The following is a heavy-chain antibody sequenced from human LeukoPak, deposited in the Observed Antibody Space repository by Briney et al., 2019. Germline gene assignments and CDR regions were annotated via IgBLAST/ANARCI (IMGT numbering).Heavy chain of an antibody. V-gene: IGHV3-43*02. Sequence: GGSLRLSCAASGFTFDDYAMHWVRQAAGKGLEWVSLISGDGGTTYYADSVKGRFTISRDNSKNSMYLQMNSLRTEDCALYYCAIVVGECGYCVRWGQGTLVTVSS. CDR1: GFTFDDYA. CDR3: AIVVGECGYCVR. J-gene: IGHJ1*01. CDR2: ISGDGGTT. D-gene: IGHD5/OR15-5a*01.